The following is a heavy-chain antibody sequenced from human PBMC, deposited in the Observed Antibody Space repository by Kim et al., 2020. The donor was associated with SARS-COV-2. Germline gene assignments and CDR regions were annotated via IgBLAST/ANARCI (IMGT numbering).Heavy chain of an antibody. V-gene: IGHV3-33*06. CDR1: GFTFSSYG. CDR2: IWYDGSNK. D-gene: IGHD3-10*01. J-gene: IGHJ4*02. CDR3: AKGDHRFGRVAYFDY. Sequence: GGSLRLSCAASGFTFSSYGMHWVRQAPGKGLEWVAVIWYDGSNKYYADSVKGRFTISRDNSKNTLYLQMNSLRAEDTAVYYCAKGDHRFGRVAYFDYWGQGTLVTVSS.